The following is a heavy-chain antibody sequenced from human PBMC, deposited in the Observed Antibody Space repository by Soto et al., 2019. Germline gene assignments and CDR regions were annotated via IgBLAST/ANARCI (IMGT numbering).Heavy chain of an antibody. CDR1: GGSISSGGYY. V-gene: IGHV4-31*03. D-gene: IGHD2-2*02. Sequence: QVQLQESGPGLVKPSQTLSLTCTVSGGSISSGGYYWSWIRQHPGKGLEWIGYIYYSGSTYYNPSLKSRVTRSVDTSKNQFSLKLSSVTAADTAVYYCAAAGYPGDIVVVPAAILPNYWGQGTLVTVSS. J-gene: IGHJ4*02. CDR3: AAAGYPGDIVVVPAAILPNY. CDR2: IYYSGST.